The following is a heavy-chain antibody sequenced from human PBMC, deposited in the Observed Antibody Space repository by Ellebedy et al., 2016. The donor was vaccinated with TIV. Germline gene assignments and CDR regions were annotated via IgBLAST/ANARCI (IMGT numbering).Heavy chain of an antibody. J-gene: IGHJ5*02. Sequence: GESLKISXAVSGSTFSDATIHWVRQASGKGLEWVGRIRSKANSYATAYAASVKGRFTISRDDSKNTAYLQMNSLKTEDTAVYYCTKATFDPWGQGTLVTVSS. V-gene: IGHV3-73*01. CDR1: GSTFSDAT. CDR2: IRSKANSYAT. CDR3: TKATFDP.